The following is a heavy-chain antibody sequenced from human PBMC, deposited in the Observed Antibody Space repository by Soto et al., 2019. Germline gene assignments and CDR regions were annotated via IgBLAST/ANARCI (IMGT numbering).Heavy chain of an antibody. Sequence: GGSLRLSCAASGFTFSSYSMNWVRQAPGKGLEWVSSISSSSSYIYYADSVKGRFTISRDNAKNSLYLQMNSLRAEDTAVYYCARDQSVARPFDYWRQVPLATDSS. V-gene: IGHV3-21*01. CDR1: GFTFSSYS. CDR2: ISSSSSYI. J-gene: IGHJ4*02. CDR3: ARDQSVARPFDY. D-gene: IGHD5-12*01.